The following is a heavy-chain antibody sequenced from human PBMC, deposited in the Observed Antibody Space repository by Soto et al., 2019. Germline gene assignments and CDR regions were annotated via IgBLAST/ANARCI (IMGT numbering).Heavy chain of an antibody. Sequence: GASVKVSCKASGYTFTSYYMHWVRQAPGQGLEWMGIINPSGGSTSYAQKFQGRVTMTRDTSTSTVYMELSSLRSEDTAVYYCARDPTSYLSGSYPYDYWGQGPLVTVSS. CDR1: GYTFTSYY. V-gene: IGHV1-46*01. D-gene: IGHD1-26*01. CDR3: ARDPTSYLSGSYPYDY. CDR2: INPSGGST. J-gene: IGHJ4*02.